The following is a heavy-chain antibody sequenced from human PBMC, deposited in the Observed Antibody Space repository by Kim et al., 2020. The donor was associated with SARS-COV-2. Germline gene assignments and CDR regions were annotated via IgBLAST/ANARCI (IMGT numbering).Heavy chain of an antibody. CDR2: INHSGST. D-gene: IGHD6-13*01. Sequence: SETLSLTCAVYGGSFSGYYWSWIRQPPGKGLEWVGEINHSGSTNYNPSPKSRGTISVDTSKNQFSLNLSSVTAAATAEYYCAGGRSSWVWYYGMDVWGQGTTVTVSS. CDR1: GGSFSGYY. CDR3: AGGRSSWVWYYGMDV. J-gene: IGHJ6*02. V-gene: IGHV4-34*01.